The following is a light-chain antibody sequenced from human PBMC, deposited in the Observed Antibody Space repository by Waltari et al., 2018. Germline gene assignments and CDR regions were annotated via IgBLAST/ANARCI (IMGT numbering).Light chain of an antibody. CDR2: AVS. CDR1: QTVTSDY. J-gene: IGKJ3*01. Sequence: DIVLTQAPGTLSLSRGERATLSCRASQTVTSDYLAWYQKKPGQPPRLLIYAVSTRATGIPDRFRGSGSGTDFSLTISRLEPEDFAVYYCQHYGTSPRATFGPGTRVDVK. V-gene: IGKV3-20*01. CDR3: QHYGTSPRAT.